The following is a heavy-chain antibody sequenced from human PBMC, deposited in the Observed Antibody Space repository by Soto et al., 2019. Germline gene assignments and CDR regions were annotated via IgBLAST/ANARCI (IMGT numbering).Heavy chain of an antibody. J-gene: IGHJ6*02. D-gene: IGHD3-10*01. CDR3: ALLWFGELLPYYYYGMDV. Sequence: GASVKVSCKASGYTFTGYYMHWVRQAPGQGLEWMGWINPNSGGTNYAQKFQGWVTMTRDTSISTAYMELSRLRSDDTAVYYCALLWFGELLPYYYYGMDVWGQGTTVTVSS. CDR1: GYTFTGYY. CDR2: INPNSGGT. V-gene: IGHV1-2*04.